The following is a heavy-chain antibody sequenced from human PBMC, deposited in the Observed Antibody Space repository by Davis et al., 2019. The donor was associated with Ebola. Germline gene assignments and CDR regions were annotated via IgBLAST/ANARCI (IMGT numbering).Heavy chain of an antibody. CDR2: INPNSGGT. J-gene: IGHJ6*02. CDR1: GYTFTGYY. D-gene: IGHD6-6*01. Sequence: ASVKVSCKASGYTFTGYYMHWVRQAPGQGLEWMGWINPNSGGTNYAQKFQGWVTMTRDTSISTAYMELSRMRSDDTAVYYCARESIAARRTYYGMDVWGQGTTVTVSS. CDR3: ARESIAARRTYYGMDV. V-gene: IGHV1-2*04.